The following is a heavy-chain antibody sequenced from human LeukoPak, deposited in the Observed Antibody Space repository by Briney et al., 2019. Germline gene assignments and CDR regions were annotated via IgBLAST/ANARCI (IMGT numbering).Heavy chain of an antibody. CDR3: ARDGYCSGGSCGQY. J-gene: IGHJ4*02. V-gene: IGHV3-23*01. Sequence: PGGSLRLSCAASGFTFSSYAMSWVRQAPGKGLEWVSAISGSGGSTYYADSVKGRFTISRDNAKNSLYLQMNSLRAEDTAVYYCARDGYCSGGSCGQYWGQGTLVTVSS. D-gene: IGHD2-15*01. CDR1: GFTFSSYA. CDR2: ISGSGGST.